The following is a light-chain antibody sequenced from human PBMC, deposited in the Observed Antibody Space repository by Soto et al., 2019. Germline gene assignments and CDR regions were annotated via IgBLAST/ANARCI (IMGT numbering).Light chain of an antibody. CDR1: QSVSSN. V-gene: IGKV3D-15*01. CDR2: DAS. J-gene: IGKJ4*01. CDR3: QQYNNWPP. Sequence: EIVMTQSPATLSVSPGERATLSCRASQSVSSNLAWYQQKPGQAPRLLIYDASDRATGIPARFSGSGSGTEFTLTISSLQSEDFAVYYCQQYNNWPPFGGGTKVDIK.